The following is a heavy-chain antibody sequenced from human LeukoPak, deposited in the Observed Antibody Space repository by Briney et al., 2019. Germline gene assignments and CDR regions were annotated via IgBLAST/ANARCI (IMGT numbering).Heavy chain of an antibody. V-gene: IGHV3-7*01. Sequence: GGSLRLSCAASGFTFSTSWMHWVRQAPGKGLEWVANIKQDGSEKYYVDSVKGRFTISRDNAKNSLYLQMNSLRAEDTAVYYCARDRAQGDYWGQGTLVTVSS. CDR3: ARDRAQGDY. CDR1: GFTFSTSW. J-gene: IGHJ4*02. CDR2: IKQDGSEK.